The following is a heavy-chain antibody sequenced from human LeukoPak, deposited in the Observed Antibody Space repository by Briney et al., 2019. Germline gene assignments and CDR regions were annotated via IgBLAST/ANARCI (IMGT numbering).Heavy chain of an antibody. CDR3: ARHTGRPQAGWFDP. CDR1: GFSCTSYW. D-gene: IGHD3-10*01. J-gene: IGHJ5*02. Sequence: GESPKISCKGSGFSCTSYWIGWVGQMPGKGLEYMGIILVGGSEVRYSPAFQGLVTISADKSINTAYLQWTSLKASDTAMYYCARHTGRPQAGWFDPWGQGTLVTVSS. V-gene: IGHV5-51*01. CDR2: ILVGGSEV.